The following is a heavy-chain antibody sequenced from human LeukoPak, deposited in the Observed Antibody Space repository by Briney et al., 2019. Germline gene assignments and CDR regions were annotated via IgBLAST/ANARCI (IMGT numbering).Heavy chain of an antibody. CDR1: GYTFTSYD. Sequence: ASVKVSCKASGYTFTSYDINWVRQATGQGLEWMGWMNPNSGNTGYAQKFQGRVIMTRNTSISTVYMGLSSLRSEDTAVYYCARGAIVNYYYYYLDVWGKGTTVTISS. CDR2: MNPNSGNT. D-gene: IGHD2-21*01. J-gene: IGHJ6*03. V-gene: IGHV1-8*01. CDR3: ARGAIVNYYYYYLDV.